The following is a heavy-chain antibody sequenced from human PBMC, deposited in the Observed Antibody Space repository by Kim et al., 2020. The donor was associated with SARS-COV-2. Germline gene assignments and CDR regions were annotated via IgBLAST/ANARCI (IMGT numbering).Heavy chain of an antibody. CDR3: ARVSYEAQYSGPYYFDY. J-gene: IGHJ4*02. D-gene: IGHD5-12*01. Sequence: VKGRFTISRDNAKNTLYLQMNSLRAEDTAVYYCARVSYEAQYSGPYYFDYWGQGTLVTVSS. V-gene: IGHV3-74*01.